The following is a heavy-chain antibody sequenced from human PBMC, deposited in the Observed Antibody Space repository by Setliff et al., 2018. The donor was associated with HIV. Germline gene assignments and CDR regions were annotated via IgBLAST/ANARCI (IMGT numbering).Heavy chain of an antibody. Sequence: GSLRLSCAASGFTFSSYGMHWVRQAPGKGLEWVAVISYDGSNKYYADSVKGRFTISRDNSKNTLYLQMNSLRAEDTAVYYCAKDIAVAGYLYYYYYGMDVWGQGTTVTVSS. CDR3: AKDIAVAGYLYYYYYGMDV. V-gene: IGHV3-30*18. D-gene: IGHD6-19*01. CDR1: GFTFSSYG. J-gene: IGHJ6*02. CDR2: ISYDGSNK.